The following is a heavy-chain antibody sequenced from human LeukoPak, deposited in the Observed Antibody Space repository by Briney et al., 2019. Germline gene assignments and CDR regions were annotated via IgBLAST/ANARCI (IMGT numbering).Heavy chain of an antibody. CDR2: INAGKGNT. Sequence: ASVKVSCTASGYTFTRYDINWVRQATGQGLEWMGWINAGKGNTKYSQKFQGRVTITRDTSASTAYMELSSLRSEDTAVYYCARGYSGSYGAFDIWGQGTMATVSS. CDR1: GYTFTRYD. V-gene: IGHV1-3*01. D-gene: IGHD1-26*01. CDR3: ARGYSGSYGAFDI. J-gene: IGHJ3*02.